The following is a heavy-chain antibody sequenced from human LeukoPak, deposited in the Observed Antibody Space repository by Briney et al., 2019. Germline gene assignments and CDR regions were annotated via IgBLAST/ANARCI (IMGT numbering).Heavy chain of an antibody. D-gene: IGHD2-15*01. V-gene: IGHV4-30-4*08. CDR2: IYYSGST. CDR3: ARIVNWFDP. Sequence: SETLSLTCTVSGGSISSGSYYWNWVRQPPGKGLEWIGYIYYSGSTYYNPSLKSRVTISVDTSKNQFSLKLSSVTAADTAVYFCARIVNWFDPWGQGTLVTVSS. J-gene: IGHJ5*02. CDR1: GGSISSGSYY.